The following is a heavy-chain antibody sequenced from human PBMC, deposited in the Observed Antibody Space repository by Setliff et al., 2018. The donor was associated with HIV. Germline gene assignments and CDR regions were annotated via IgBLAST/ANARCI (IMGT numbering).Heavy chain of an antibody. CDR1: GGSISGYF. D-gene: IGHD2-2*01. CDR2: IFSTERT. Sequence: SETLSLTCTVSGGSISGYFWSWIRQPPGKGLEWIGYIFSTERTSYNPSLESRASISIDTSKNQFSLKLNSVTAADTAVNYCARVLGASAVAFDVWGQGTVVTVSS. V-gene: IGHV4-59*01. CDR3: ARVLGASAVAFDV. J-gene: IGHJ3*01.